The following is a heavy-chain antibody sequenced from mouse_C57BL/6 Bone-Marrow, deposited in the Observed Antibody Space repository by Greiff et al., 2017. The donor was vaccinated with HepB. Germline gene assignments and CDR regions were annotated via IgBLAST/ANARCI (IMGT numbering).Heavy chain of an antibody. CDR2: ISYDGSN. J-gene: IGHJ4*01. CDR3: ARLKDYAMDY. V-gene: IGHV3-6*01. CDR1: GYSITSGYY. D-gene: IGHD1-3*01. Sequence: EVKLQESGPGLVKPSQSLSLTCSVTGYSITSGYYWNWIRQFPGNKLEWMGYISYDGSNNYNPSLKNRISITRDTSKNQFFLKLNSVTTEDTATYYCARLKDYAMDYWGQGTSVTVSS.